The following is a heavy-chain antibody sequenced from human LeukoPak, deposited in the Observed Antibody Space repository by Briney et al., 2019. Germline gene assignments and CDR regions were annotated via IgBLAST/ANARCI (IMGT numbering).Heavy chain of an antibody. CDR1: GFTFDDYG. CDR3: ARVHSSGYYYGSGSYYNEEYWFDP. J-gene: IGHJ5*02. CDR2: INWNGGST. D-gene: IGHD3-10*01. Sequence: PGGSLRLSCAASGFTFDDYGMSWVRQAPGKGLEWVSGINWNGGSTGYADSVKGRFTISRDNAKNSLYLQMNSLRAEDTALYYCARVHSSGYYYGSGSYYNEEYWFDPWGQGTLVTVSS. V-gene: IGHV3-20*04.